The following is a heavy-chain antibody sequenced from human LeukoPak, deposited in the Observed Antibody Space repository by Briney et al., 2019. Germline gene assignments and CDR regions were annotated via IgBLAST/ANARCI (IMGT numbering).Heavy chain of an antibody. D-gene: IGHD3-22*01. J-gene: IGHJ4*02. CDR1: GFTFSDYY. CDR2: ISSSGSTI. V-gene: IGHV3-11*04. CDR3: ARDSYYDSSGYLWFANYFDY. Sequence: GGSLTLSCAASGFTFSDYYMSWIRQAPGKGLEWVSYISSSGSTIYYADSVKGRFTISRDNAKNSLYLQMNSLRAEDTAVYYCARDSYYDSSGYLWFANYFDYWGQGTLVTVSS.